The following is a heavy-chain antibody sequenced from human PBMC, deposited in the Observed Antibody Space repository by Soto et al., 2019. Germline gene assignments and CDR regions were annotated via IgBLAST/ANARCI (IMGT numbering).Heavy chain of an antibody. D-gene: IGHD3-10*01. J-gene: IGHJ6*02. V-gene: IGHV4-34*01. CDR2: INHSGST. CDR3: ARACHYLMDV. Sequence: SETLSLTCAVYGGSFSGYYWSWIRQPPGKGLEWIGEINHSGSTNYNPSLKSRVTISVDTSKNQFSLKLSSVSAADTAVFYCARACHYLMDVRGQGTTVTVSS. CDR1: GGSFSGYY.